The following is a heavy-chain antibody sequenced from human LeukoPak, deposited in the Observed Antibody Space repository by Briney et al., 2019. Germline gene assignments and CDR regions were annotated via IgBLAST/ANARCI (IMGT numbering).Heavy chain of an antibody. D-gene: IGHD5-12*01. CDR3: ARGGYDRDYFDY. CDR2: MNPNSGNT. J-gene: IGHJ4*02. Sequence: ASVKVSCKASGYTLTSYDINWVRQATGQGLEWMGWMNPNSGNTGYAQKFQGRVTMTRNTSISTAYMELSSLRSEDTAVYYCARGGYDRDYFDYWGQGTLVTVSS. CDR1: GYTLTSYD. V-gene: IGHV1-8*01.